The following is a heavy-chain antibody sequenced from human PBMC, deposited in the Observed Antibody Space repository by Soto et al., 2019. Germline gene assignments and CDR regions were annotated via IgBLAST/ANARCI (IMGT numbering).Heavy chain of an antibody. CDR1: GGSISSYY. Sequence: SETLSLTCTVSGGSISSYYWSWIRQPPGKGLEWIGYIYYSGSTNYNPSLKSRVTISVDTSKNQFSLKLSSVTAADTAVYYCARGLSRDIVVVPAALRVWFDPWGQGTLVTVSS. CDR2: IYYSGST. J-gene: IGHJ5*02. CDR3: ARGLSRDIVVVPAALRVWFDP. D-gene: IGHD2-2*01. V-gene: IGHV4-59*01.